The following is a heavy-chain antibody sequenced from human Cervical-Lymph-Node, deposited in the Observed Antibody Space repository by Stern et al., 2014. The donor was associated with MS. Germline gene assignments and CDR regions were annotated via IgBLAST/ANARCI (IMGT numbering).Heavy chain of an antibody. J-gene: IGHJ5*02. CDR1: GYSFTSYW. Sequence: EVQLVESGAEVKKPGESLKISCKGSGYSFTSYWIGWGHQMPGKGLEWMGIIYPGDSDTRYSPSFQGQVTISADKSISAAYLQWSSLKASDTAMYYCARRGPLLWGQDWFDPWGQGTLVTVSS. V-gene: IGHV5-51*07. D-gene: IGHD2-21*01. CDR2: IYPGDSDT. CDR3: ARRGPLLWGQDWFDP.